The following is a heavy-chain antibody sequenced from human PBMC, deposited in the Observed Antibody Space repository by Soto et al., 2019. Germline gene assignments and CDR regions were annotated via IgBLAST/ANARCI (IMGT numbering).Heavy chain of an antibody. J-gene: IGHJ4*02. Sequence: PGGSLRLSCLASGFSFNSFNMNWIRRAPGRGLEWVASISVSGDNIYYGDSMQGRFTISRDNSKRSAFLDLNSLRVEDTAVYYCARDLGLLKSMFDYWGQGTLVTVSS. CDR2: ISVSGDNI. D-gene: IGHD2-8*01. CDR3: ARDLGLLKSMFDY. CDR1: GFSFNSFN. V-gene: IGHV3-21*01.